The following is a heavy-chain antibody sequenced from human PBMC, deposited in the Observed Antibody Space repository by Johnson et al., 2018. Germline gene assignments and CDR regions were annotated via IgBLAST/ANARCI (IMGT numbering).Heavy chain of an antibody. CDR3: AQPQVYGLNIPDYYYYGMDV. D-gene: IGHD2-8*01. CDR1: GFTFSSYG. CDR2: IWYDGSNK. V-gene: IGHV3-33*01. J-gene: IGHJ6*02. Sequence: QVQLVESGGGVVQPGRSLRLSCAASGFTFSSYGMHWVRQAPGKGLEWVAVIWYDGSNKYYADSVKGRFTISRDNSKNTLFLQMNSLRAEETAVYYCAQPQVYGLNIPDYYYYGMDVWGQGTTVTVSS.